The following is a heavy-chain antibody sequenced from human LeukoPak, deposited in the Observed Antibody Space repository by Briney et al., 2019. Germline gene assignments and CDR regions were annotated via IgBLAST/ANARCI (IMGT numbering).Heavy chain of an antibody. J-gene: IGHJ4*02. V-gene: IGHV3-48*03. CDR2: ISSSGSTI. Sequence: GGSLRLSCAASGFTFSSYEMNWVRQAPGKGLEWVSYISSSGSTIYYADSVKGRFTISRDNAKNSLYLQMNSLRAEDTAVYYCARNRLVPLDYWGQGTLVTVSS. CDR3: ARNRLVPLDY. D-gene: IGHD6-19*01. CDR1: GFTFSSYE.